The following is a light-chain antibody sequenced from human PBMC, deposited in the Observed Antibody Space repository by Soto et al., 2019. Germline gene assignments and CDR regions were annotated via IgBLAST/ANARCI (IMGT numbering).Light chain of an antibody. V-gene: IGLV4-69*01. CDR2: LNSDGSH. CDR3: QPSGTGIHVL. Sequence: QSVLTQSPSASASLGASVKLTCTLSSGHSTYTIAWHQQQPEKGPRYLMKLNSDGSHSKGDGIPDRFSGSSSGAERYLTISRLQSEDEADYYCQPSGTGIHVLFGGGTKLTVL. J-gene: IGLJ2*01. CDR1: SGHSTYT.